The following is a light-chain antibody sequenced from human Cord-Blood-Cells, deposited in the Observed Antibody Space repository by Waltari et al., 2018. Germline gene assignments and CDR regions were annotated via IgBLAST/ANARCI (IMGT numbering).Light chain of an antibody. Sequence: QSALTQPRSVSGSPGPSVTIPCTGTSSDVGGSNHVSWYQQHPGKAPKLMIYDVSKRPSGVPDRFSGSKSGNTASLTISGLQAEDEADYYCCSYAGSYTVVFGGGTKLTVL. V-gene: IGLV2-11*01. CDR3: CSYAGSYTVV. J-gene: IGLJ2*01. CDR1: SSDVGGSNH. CDR2: DVS.